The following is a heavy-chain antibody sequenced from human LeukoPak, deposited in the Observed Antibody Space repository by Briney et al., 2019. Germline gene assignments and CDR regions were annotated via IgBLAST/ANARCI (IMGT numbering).Heavy chain of an antibody. V-gene: IGHV1-46*01. CDR1: GYTLTELS. CDR3: ARDSTLRIFGVVTQYYYYYMDV. J-gene: IGHJ6*03. CDR2: INPSGGST. D-gene: IGHD3-3*01. Sequence: GASVKVSCNVSGYTLTELSMHWVRQAPGQGLEWMGIINPSGGSTSYAQKFQGRVTMTRDTSTSTVYMELSSLRSEDTAVYYCARDSTLRIFGVVTQYYYYYMDVWGKGTTVTVSS.